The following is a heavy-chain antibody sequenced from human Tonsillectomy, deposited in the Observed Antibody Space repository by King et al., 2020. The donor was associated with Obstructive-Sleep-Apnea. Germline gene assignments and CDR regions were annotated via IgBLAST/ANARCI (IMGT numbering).Heavy chain of an antibody. J-gene: IGHJ4*02. V-gene: IGHV4-59*08. CDR1: GGSISNYY. Sequence: VQLQESGPGLVKPSETLSLTCTVSGGSISNYYWSWIRQPPGKGLEWIGYIYHSGTTKYSPSLKSRVTISVDTSKNQFSLNLTSVTAADTAIYYCATRQPSSNWYPYFDYWGQGMLVTVSS. CDR2: IYHSGTT. D-gene: IGHD6-13*01. CDR3: ATRQPSSNWYPYFDY.